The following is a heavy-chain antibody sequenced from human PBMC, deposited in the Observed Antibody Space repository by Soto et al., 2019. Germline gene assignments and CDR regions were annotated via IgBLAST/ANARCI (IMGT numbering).Heavy chain of an antibody. CDR1: GFTFSSHA. V-gene: IGHV3-23*01. CDR2: ITGSGDST. D-gene: IGHD6-19*01. Sequence: EVQLLESGGGLVQPGGSLRLSCAGSGFTFSSHAMSWVRQAPGKGLECVASITGSGDSTYYADSVKGRFTISRDKYKITLYLQMNRLRAEDTAVYYCAKDPQFSGWLSAQTFDYWGQGTQVTVSS. J-gene: IGHJ4*02. CDR3: AKDPQFSGWLSAQTFDY.